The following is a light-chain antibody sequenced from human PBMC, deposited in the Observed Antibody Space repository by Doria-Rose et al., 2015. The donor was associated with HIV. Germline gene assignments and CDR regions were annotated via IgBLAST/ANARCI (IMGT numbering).Light chain of an antibody. J-gene: IGKJ1*01. CDR2: DGS. Sequence: TQSPGTLSLSPGERATLSCRASQSFSSTYLAWYQQKHGQAPSLLIYDGSTRATGIPDRFSASGSGTDLTLTISRLEPEDFALYYCHQYGTSWTFGQGTKVEI. CDR3: HQYGTSWT. V-gene: IGKV3-20*01. CDR1: QSFSSTY.